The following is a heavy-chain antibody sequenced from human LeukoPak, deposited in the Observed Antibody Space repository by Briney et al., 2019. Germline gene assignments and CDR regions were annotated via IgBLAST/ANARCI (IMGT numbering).Heavy chain of an antibody. D-gene: IGHD2-15*01. CDR3: ARDGRLLNYNMDV. CDR2: ISSSSSYI. J-gene: IGHJ6*03. CDR1: GFTLSGYS. Sequence: GGSLRLSCAASGFTLSGYSMNWVRKAPGKGLEWVSSISSSSSYIYYADSAKGRFTISRDNAKKSMYLQMNSLRSEDTAVYYCARDGRLLNYNMDVWGKGTTVTVSS. V-gene: IGHV3-21*01.